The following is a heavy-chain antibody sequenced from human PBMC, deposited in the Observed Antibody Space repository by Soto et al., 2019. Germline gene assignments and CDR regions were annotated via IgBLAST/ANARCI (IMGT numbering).Heavy chain of an antibody. Sequence: ASVKVSCKASGGTFSSYAISWVRQAPGQGLEWMGGTIPIFGTANYAQKFQGRVTITADKSTSTAYMELSSLRSEDTAVCYCARDNYDSSGYFDYWGQGTLVTVSS. J-gene: IGHJ4*02. V-gene: IGHV1-69*06. CDR1: GGTFSSYA. D-gene: IGHD3-22*01. CDR3: ARDNYDSSGYFDY. CDR2: TIPIFGTA.